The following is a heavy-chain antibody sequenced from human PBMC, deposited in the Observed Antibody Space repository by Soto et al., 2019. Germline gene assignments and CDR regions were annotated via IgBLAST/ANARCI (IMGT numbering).Heavy chain of an antibody. D-gene: IGHD6-19*01. CDR3: ARAGIAVAGNFDY. Sequence: SETLSLTCAVSGGSISSSNWWSWVRQPPGKGLEWIGEIYHSGSTNYNPSLKSRVTISVDKSKNQFSLKLSSVTAADTAVYYCARAGIAVAGNFDYWGQGTLVTVSS. CDR2: IYHSGST. J-gene: IGHJ4*02. CDR1: GGSISSSNW. V-gene: IGHV4-4*02.